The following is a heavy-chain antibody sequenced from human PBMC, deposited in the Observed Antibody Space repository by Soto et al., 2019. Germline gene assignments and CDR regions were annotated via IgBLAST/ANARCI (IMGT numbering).Heavy chain of an antibody. J-gene: IGHJ5*02. D-gene: IGHD2-2*01. CDR2: IYYSGST. CDR1: GGSISSGGYY. Sequence: SETLSLTCTVSGGSISSGGYYWSWVRQHPGKGLEWIGYIYYSGSTYYNPSLKSRVTISVDTSKNQFSLKLSSVTAADTAVYYCARRVSVPAARNWFDPWGQGTLVTVSS. V-gene: IGHV4-31*03. CDR3: ARRVSVPAARNWFDP.